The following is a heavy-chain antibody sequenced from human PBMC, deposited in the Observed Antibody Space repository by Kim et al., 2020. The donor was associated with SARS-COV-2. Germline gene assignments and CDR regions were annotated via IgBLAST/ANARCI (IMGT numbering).Heavy chain of an antibody. CDR1: GFTFSSYE. J-gene: IGHJ4*02. V-gene: IGHV3-48*03. Sequence: GGSLRLSCAASGFTFSSYEMNWVRQAPGKGLEWVSYISSSGSTIYYADSVKGRFTISRDNAKNSLYLQMNSLRAEDTAVYYCATEDWLGSSDYWGQGTLVTVSS. CDR2: ISSSGSTI. CDR3: ATEDWLGSSDY. D-gene: IGHD3-10*01.